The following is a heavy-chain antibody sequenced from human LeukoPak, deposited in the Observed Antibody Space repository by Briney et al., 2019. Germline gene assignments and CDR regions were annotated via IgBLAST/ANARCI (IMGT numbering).Heavy chain of an antibody. CDR2: MNPNSGNT. D-gene: IGHD5-18*01. J-gene: IGHJ6*03. Sequence: GASVKVSCKASGYTFTSYDINWVRQATGQGLEWMGWMNPNSGNTGYAQKFQGRVTITRNTSISTAYMELSSLRSEDTAVYYCARAALVDTAMAYYYMDVWGKGTTVTVSS. CDR3: ARAALVDTAMAYYYMDV. V-gene: IGHV1-8*03. CDR1: GYTFTSYD.